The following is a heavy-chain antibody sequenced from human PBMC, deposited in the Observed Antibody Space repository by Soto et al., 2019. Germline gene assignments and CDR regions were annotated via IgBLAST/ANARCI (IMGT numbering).Heavy chain of an antibody. J-gene: IGHJ6*02. D-gene: IGHD5-18*01. CDR2: INHSGST. Sequence: QVQLQQWGAGLLKPSETLSLTCAVYGGSFSGYYWSWIRQPPGKGLEWIGEINHSGSTNYNPSLKSRVTISVGPSKNQFALKLSSVTAADTAVYYCARGRGYSYGYYYGMDVWGQGTTVTVSS. CDR1: GGSFSGYY. CDR3: ARGRGYSYGYYYGMDV. V-gene: IGHV4-34*01.